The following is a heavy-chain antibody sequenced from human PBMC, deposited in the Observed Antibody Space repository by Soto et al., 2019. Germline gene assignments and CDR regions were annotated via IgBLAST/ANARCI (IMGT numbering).Heavy chain of an antibody. D-gene: IGHD3-22*01. CDR1: GGTFRSYA. J-gene: IGHJ4*02. CDR3: ARGKVDYDTSGYYNPPLDS. CDR2: IIPIHGTA. Sequence: VSSKASGGTFRSYAISWLRQAPGQGREWRGGIIPIHGTANYAQEFQGKVTITADKSTTTANTERSSMRSEDTAVYYCARGKVDYDTSGYYNPPLDSWGQGTLVTVSS. V-gene: IGHV1-69*06.